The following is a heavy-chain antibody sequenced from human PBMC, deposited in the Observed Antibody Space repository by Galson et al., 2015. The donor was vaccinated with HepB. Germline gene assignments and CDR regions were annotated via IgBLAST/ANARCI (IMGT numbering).Heavy chain of an antibody. CDR2: INHSGST. CDR1: GGSFSGYY. CDR3: ARAPKCVTMVRGVISCGGMDV. V-gene: IGHV4-34*01. J-gene: IGHJ6*02. D-gene: IGHD3-10*01. Sequence: SETLSLTCAVYGGSFSGYYWSWIRQPPGKGLEWIGEINHSGSTNYNPSLKSRVTISVDTSKNQFSLKLSSVTAADAAVYYCARAPKCVTMVRGVISCGGMDVWGQGTTVTVSS.